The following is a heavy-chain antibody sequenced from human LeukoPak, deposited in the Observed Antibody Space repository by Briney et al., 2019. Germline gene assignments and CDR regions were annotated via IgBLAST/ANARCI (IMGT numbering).Heavy chain of an antibody. Sequence: GGSLRLSCAASGFTFSNYGIHWVRQAPGKGLEWVRFIRFDGNNKYYADSLKGRFTISRDNSKTTLYLQLSSLRAEDTAVYYCAKGTYYYDSSGYLPFDYWGQGTLVTVS. D-gene: IGHD3-22*01. CDR1: GFTFSNYG. J-gene: IGHJ4*02. CDR2: IRFDGNNK. V-gene: IGHV3-30*02. CDR3: AKGTYYYDSSGYLPFDY.